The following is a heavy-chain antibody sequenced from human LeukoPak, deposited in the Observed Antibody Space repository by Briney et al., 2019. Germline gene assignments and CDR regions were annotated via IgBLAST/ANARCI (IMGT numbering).Heavy chain of an antibody. J-gene: IGHJ4*02. CDR2: IYYSGST. V-gene: IGHV4-39*01. CDR3: ASEQGFGELLTFDY. D-gene: IGHD3-10*01. Sequence: SETLSLTCTVSGGSISSSSYYWGWIRQPPGKGLGRVGSIYYSGSTYYNRSLKSRATISVDTSKNQFSLKLSSVTAADTAVYYCASEQGFGELLTFDYWGQGTLVTVSS. CDR1: GGSISSSSYY.